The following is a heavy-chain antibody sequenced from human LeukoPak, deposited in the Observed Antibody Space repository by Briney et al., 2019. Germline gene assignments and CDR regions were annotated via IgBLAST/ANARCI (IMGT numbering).Heavy chain of an antibody. Sequence: SVKVSCKASGGTFSSYAISWVRQAPGQGLEWMGGIIPIFGTANYVQKFQGRVTITADESTSTAYMELSSLRSEDTAVYYCAGDGFGEFLPPVYYYYGMDVWGQGTTVTVSS. D-gene: IGHD3-10*01. CDR2: IIPIFGTA. CDR1: GGTFSSYA. J-gene: IGHJ6*02. V-gene: IGHV1-69*13. CDR3: AGDGFGEFLPPVYYYYGMDV.